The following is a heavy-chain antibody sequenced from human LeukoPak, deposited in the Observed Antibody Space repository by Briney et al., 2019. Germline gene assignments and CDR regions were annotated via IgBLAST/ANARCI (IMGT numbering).Heavy chain of an antibody. D-gene: IGHD3-9*01. V-gene: IGHV3-9*01. CDR2: ISWNSGSI. J-gene: IGHJ3*02. Sequence: GGSLRLSCAASGFTFDDYAMHWVRQAPGKGLEWVSGISWNSGSIGYADSVKGRFTISRDNAKNSLYLQMNSLRAEDTALYYCAKPPQYYDIGQAFDIWGQGTMVTVSS. CDR1: GFTFDDYA. CDR3: AKPPQYYDIGQAFDI.